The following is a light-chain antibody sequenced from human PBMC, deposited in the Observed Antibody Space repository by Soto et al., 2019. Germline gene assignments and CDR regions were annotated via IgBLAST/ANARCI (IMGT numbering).Light chain of an antibody. CDR3: QQYNNRPLT. CDR2: GAS. Sequence: EIVMTQSPATLSVSPGGIATLSCRASQSIRDTLAWYQQKPGQAPRLLIHGASTRATGFPARFSGSGSGTDLTLTISSLQSEDFAVYYCQQYNNRPLTFGQGTQVEIK. J-gene: IGKJ1*01. V-gene: IGKV3-15*01. CDR1: QSIRDT.